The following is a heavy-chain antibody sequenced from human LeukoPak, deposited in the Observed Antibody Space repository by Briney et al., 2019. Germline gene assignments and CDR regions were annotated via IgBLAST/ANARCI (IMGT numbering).Heavy chain of an antibody. J-gene: IGHJ6*02. CDR2: ISGSGGST. V-gene: IGHV3-23*01. CDR1: GFTFSSYA. CDR3: AKDSSCGLLQFGYYYGMDV. Sequence: GGSLRLSCAASGFTFSSYAMSWVRQAPGKGLEWVSAISGSGGSTYYADSVKGRFTISRDNSRNTLYLQMNSLRAEDTAVYYCAKDSSCGLLQFGYYYGMDVWGQGTTVTVSS. D-gene: IGHD2-21*01.